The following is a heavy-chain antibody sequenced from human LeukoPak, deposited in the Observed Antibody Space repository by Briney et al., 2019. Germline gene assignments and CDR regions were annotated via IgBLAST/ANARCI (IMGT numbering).Heavy chain of an antibody. J-gene: IGHJ4*02. D-gene: IGHD6-19*01. Sequence: GASVKISCKASGYTFTNYYMHWVRQAPGQGLEWMGIINPSDGSRSYAQKFQGRVTMTRDTSKSTVYMELSSLRSEDTAAYYCVRAYNREAVTGPTNAPFDYWGQGILVPVSS. CDR3: VRAYNREAVTGPTNAPFDY. CDR1: GYTFTNYY. CDR2: INPSDGSR. V-gene: IGHV1-46*01.